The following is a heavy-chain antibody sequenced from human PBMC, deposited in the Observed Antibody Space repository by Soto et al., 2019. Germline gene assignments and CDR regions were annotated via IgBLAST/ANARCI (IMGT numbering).Heavy chain of an antibody. CDR1: GFTFSSYG. Sequence: QVQLVESGGGVVQPGRSLRLSCAASGFTFSSYGMHWVRQAPGKGLEWVAVISHDGSNKYFADSVKGRFTISRDNSQNPLYLHMTRVRAEDTAVYYSAKGLLAVAGYLHGVDVWGQGTTVTVSS. D-gene: IGHD6-19*01. CDR3: AKGLLAVAGYLHGVDV. J-gene: IGHJ6*02. CDR2: ISHDGSNK. V-gene: IGHV3-30*18.